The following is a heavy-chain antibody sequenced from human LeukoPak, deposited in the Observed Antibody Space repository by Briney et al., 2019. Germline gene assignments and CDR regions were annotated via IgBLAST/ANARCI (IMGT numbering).Heavy chain of an antibody. CDR1: GFTFSDSY. Sequence: NAGGSLRLSCAASGFTFSDSYMTWARQAPGKGVEWVAYISGSGHDINYSDSVKGRFTISRDNAKNSLYLQMSSLRVEDTAVYYCTRDPRHFDSCGQGTLVTVSS. J-gene: IGHJ5*01. D-gene: IGHD6-6*01. CDR3: TRDPRHFDS. V-gene: IGHV3-11*04. CDR2: ISGSGHDI.